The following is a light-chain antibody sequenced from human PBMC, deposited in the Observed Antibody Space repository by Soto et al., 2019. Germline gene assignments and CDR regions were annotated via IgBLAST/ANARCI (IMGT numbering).Light chain of an antibody. Sequence: QSELTQPPSASGSPGQSVTISCTGTSSDVGGYNFVSWYQQHPGKAPKLMIYEVSKRPSGVPDRFSGSKSGNTASLTVSRLQAEDEADYYCTSYAGSNNLVFGGGTKLTVL. J-gene: IGLJ3*02. CDR1: SSDVGGYNF. CDR2: EVS. V-gene: IGLV2-8*01. CDR3: TSYAGSNNLV.